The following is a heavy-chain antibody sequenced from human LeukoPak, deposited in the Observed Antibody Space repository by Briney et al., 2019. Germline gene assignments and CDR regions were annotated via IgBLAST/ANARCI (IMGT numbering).Heavy chain of an antibody. J-gene: IGHJ6*02. V-gene: IGHV3-66*01. Sequence: PGGSLRLSCAASGFTVSSYYMTWVRQAPGKGLEWVSVIYSGGSTYYADSVKGRVAISRDNSNNTVFLQMNIVRAEDTAVYYCARSYSNHLFGMDVWGQGTTVTVS. CDR2: IYSGGST. CDR1: GFTVSSYY. CDR3: ARSYSNHLFGMDV. D-gene: IGHD4-11*01.